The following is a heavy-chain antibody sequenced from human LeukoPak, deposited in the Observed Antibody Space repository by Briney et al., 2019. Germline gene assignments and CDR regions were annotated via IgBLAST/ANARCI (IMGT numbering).Heavy chain of an antibody. CDR2: INPSSGGT. D-gene: IGHD3-22*01. V-gene: IGHV1-2*02. J-gene: IGHJ4*02. Sequence: ASVKVSCKASGYTFIGYYMHWMRQAPGQGLEWMGWINPSSGGTNYAQKFQGRVTMTRDTSISTAYMELSRLISDDTAVYYCARDYDSSGYQPPDYWGQGTLVTVSS. CDR1: GYTFIGYY. CDR3: ARDYDSSGYQPPDY.